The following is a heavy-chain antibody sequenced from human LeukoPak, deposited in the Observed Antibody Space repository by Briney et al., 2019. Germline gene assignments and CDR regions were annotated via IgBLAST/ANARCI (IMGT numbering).Heavy chain of an antibody. D-gene: IGHD6-13*01. CDR2: IYPGGVT. CDR1: GFTFSSYA. V-gene: IGHV3-53*01. CDR3: AKGLYSSSWYYY. Sequence: GGSLRLSCAASGFTFSSYAMHWVRQAPGRGLEWLSVIYPGGVTKYAESVKGRFTVSRDIAKNTVYLEMNDLRAEDTAVYYCAKGLYSSSWYYYWGQGTLVTVSS. J-gene: IGHJ4*02.